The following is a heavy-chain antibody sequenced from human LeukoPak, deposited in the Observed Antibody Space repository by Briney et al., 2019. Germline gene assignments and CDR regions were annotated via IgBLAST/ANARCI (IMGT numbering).Heavy chain of an antibody. CDR3: ARGGYGGELDY. Sequence: GGSLRLSCAASGFTFSSYDMHWVRHATGKGLEWVSAIGTAGDTYYPGSVKGRFTISRENAKNSLYLQMNSLRAGDTAVYYCARGGYGGELDYWGQGTLVTVSS. D-gene: IGHD4-23*01. CDR2: IGTAGDT. CDR1: GFTFSSYD. J-gene: IGHJ4*02. V-gene: IGHV3-13*01.